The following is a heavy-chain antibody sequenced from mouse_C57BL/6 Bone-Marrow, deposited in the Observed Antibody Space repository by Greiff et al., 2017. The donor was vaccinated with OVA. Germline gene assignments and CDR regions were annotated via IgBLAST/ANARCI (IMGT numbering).Heavy chain of an antibody. D-gene: IGHD2-3*01. CDR3: ARWLLSLYYFDY. Sequence: EVMLVESGGGLVKPGGSLKLSCAASGFTFSDYGMHWVRQAPEKGLEWVAYISSGSSTIYYADTVKGRFTISRDNAKNTLFLHMTSLRSEDTAMYYCARWLLSLYYFDYWGQGTTLTVSS. V-gene: IGHV5-17*01. J-gene: IGHJ2*01. CDR2: ISSGSSTI. CDR1: GFTFSDYG.